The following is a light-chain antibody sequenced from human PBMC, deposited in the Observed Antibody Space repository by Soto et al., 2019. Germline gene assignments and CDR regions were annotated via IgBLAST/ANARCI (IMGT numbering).Light chain of an antibody. Sequence: QSVLTQPPSASGTPGQRVTISCSGTSSNIGCNTVNWYHQVPGTAPKLLIHTDDQKPPGVPDRFSGSKSGTSASLAITGLQYEDEGDYYCAAWGDSLSVVFGGGTQLTVL. CDR3: AAWGDSLSVV. J-gene: IGLJ7*01. CDR1: SSNIGCNT. CDR2: TDD. V-gene: IGLV1-44*01.